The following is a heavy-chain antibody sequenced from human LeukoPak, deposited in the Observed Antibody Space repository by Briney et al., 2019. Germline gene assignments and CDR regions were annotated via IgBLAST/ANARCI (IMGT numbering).Heavy chain of an antibody. V-gene: IGHV3-23*01. CDR3: ARGDCSSTSCYIFDP. CDR2: FSGSGGST. CDR1: GFTFSSYA. J-gene: IGHJ5*02. Sequence: PGGSLRLSCAASGFTFSSYAMSWVRQAPGKGLEWVSTFSGSGGSTYYADSVKGRFTISRDNSKNTLFLQMNSLRAEDKAVYYCARGDCSSTSCYIFDPWGQGTLVTVSS. D-gene: IGHD2-2*02.